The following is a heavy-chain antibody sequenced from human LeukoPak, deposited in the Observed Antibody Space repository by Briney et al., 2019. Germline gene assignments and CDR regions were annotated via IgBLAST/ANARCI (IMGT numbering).Heavy chain of an antibody. J-gene: IGHJ3*02. CDR2: TYYRSKWYN. CDR1: GDSVSSNSAA. Sequence: SQTLSLTCALSGDSVSSNSAAWNWIRQSPSRGLEWLGRTYYRSKWYNDYAVSVKSRITINPDTSKNQFSLKLSSVTAADTAVYYCARDPGYDYVWGSYRLTVDAFDIWGQGTMVTVSS. D-gene: IGHD3-16*02. CDR3: ARDPGYDYVWGSYRLTVDAFDI. V-gene: IGHV6-1*01.